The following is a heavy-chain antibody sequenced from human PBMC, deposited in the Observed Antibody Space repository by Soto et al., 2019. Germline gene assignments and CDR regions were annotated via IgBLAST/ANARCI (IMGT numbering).Heavy chain of an antibody. CDR3: ASGKDYAEGGY. J-gene: IGHJ4*02. CDR2: ISSSSSTI. V-gene: IGHV3-48*02. D-gene: IGHD4-17*01. CDR1: GFTFSSYS. Sequence: EVQLVESGGGLVQPGGSLRLSCAASGFTFSSYSMSWVRQAPGKGLEWVSYISSSSSTIYYADSVKGRFTISRDNAKNSRYLQMNSLSDEDTAVYYCASGKDYAEGGYWGQGTLVTVSS.